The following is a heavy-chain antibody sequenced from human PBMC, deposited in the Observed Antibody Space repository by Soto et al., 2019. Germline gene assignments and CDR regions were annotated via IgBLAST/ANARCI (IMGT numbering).Heavy chain of an antibody. Sequence: ASVKVSCKASGYTFTGYYMHWVRQAPGQGLEWMGWINPNSGGTNYAQKSRGWVTMTRDTSISTAYMELSRLRSDDTAVYYCARGKGGLGYCSGGSCHDYYYMDVWGKGTTVTVSS. CDR1: GYTFTGYY. J-gene: IGHJ6*03. CDR2: INPNSGGT. CDR3: ARGKGGLGYCSGGSCHDYYYMDV. D-gene: IGHD2-15*01. V-gene: IGHV1-2*04.